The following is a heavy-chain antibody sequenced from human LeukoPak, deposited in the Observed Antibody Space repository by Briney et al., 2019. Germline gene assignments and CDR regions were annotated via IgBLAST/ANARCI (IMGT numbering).Heavy chain of an antibody. CDR1: GGTFSSYA. V-gene: IGHV1-69*05. CDR2: IIPIFGTA. J-gene: IGHJ6*03. D-gene: IGHD2-2*01. CDR3: ARGVVPAAISAYYYYMDV. Sequence: ASVTVSCKASGGTFSSYAISWVRQAPGQGLEWMGGIIPIFGTANYAQKFQGRVTITTDESTSTAYMELSSLRSEDTAVYYCARGVVPAAISAYYYYMDVWGKGTTGTVS.